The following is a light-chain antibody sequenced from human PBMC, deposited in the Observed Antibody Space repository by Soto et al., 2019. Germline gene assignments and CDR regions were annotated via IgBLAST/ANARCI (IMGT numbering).Light chain of an antibody. CDR1: QSISSS. CDR2: NAA. CDR3: QQRSNWPRT. V-gene: IGKV3-11*01. J-gene: IGKJ1*01. Sequence: EIVLTQSPVTLSLSPGERATLSCRASQSISSSLAWYQQKPGQAPRLLIYNAANRATGIPARFSGSGSGTDFTLTISILEPEDFAVYYCQQRSNWPRTFGQGTKVEIK.